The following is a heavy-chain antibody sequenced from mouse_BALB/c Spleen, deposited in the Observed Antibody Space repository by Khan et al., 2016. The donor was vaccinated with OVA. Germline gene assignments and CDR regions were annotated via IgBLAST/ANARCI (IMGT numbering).Heavy chain of an antibody. J-gene: IGHJ3*01. D-gene: IGHD2-10*01. V-gene: IGHV1-4*01. CDR1: GYTFTSYT. CDR2: INPSNDYT. CDR3: TREGPYYGNYEAWFAY. Sequence: QVQLQQSGAELARPGASVKMSCKASGYTFTSYTMHWVKQRPGQGLEWIGYINPSNDYTNYNQKFKDKATLTADKSSSTAYMQLSSLTSADSAVYYCTREGPYYGNYEAWFAYWGQGTLVTVSA.